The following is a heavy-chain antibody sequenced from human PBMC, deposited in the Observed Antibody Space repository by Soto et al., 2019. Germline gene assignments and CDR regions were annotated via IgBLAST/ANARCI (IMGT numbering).Heavy chain of an antibody. D-gene: IGHD6-6*01. Sequence: SVKVSCKASGGTFSSYAISWLRQAPGQGLEWMGGIIPIFGTANYAQKFQGRVTITADESTSTAYMELSSLRSEDTAVYYCARDTPIAARPYYYYGMDVWGQGTTVTVSS. CDR1: GGTFSSYA. J-gene: IGHJ6*02. CDR3: ARDTPIAARPYYYYGMDV. V-gene: IGHV1-69*13. CDR2: IIPIFGTA.